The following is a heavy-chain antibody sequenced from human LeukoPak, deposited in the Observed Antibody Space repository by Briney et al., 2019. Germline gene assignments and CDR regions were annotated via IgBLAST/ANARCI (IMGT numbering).Heavy chain of an antibody. J-gene: IGHJ5*02. Sequence: PGGSLRLSCAASGFTFSSYAMSWVRQAPGKGLEWVSAISGSGGSTYYADSVKGRFTISRDNSKNTLYLQMNSLRAEDTAVYYCARILEPPQVLRFLEWPLWFDPWGQGTLVTVSS. D-gene: IGHD3-3*01. V-gene: IGHV3-23*01. CDR2: ISGSGGST. CDR1: GFTFSSYA. CDR3: ARILEPPQVLRFLEWPLWFDP.